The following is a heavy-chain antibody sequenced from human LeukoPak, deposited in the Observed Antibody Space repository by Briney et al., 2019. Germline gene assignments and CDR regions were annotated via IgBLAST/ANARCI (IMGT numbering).Heavy chain of an antibody. V-gene: IGHV4-61*01. Sequence: SETLSLTCTVSGGSVSSGRYYWTWIRQPPGKGLEWSGYISYSGSTNYNPSLKSRVTISVDTSKNQFSLNLSSVTAADTAVYYCARRGSGGRSFDIWGQGTMVTVSS. CDR3: ARRGSGGRSFDI. D-gene: IGHD2-15*01. CDR2: ISYSGST. J-gene: IGHJ3*02. CDR1: GGSVSSGRYY.